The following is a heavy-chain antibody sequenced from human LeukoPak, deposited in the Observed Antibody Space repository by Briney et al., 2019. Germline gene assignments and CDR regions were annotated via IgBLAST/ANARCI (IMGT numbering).Heavy chain of an antibody. CDR2: ISAYNGNT. CDR1: GYTFTSYG. V-gene: IGHV1-18*01. J-gene: IGHJ6*03. D-gene: IGHD3-3*01. Sequence: ASVNVSCKASGYTFTSYGISWVRQAPGQGLEWMGWISAYNGNTNYAQKLQGRVTMITDTSTSTAYMELRSLRSDDTAVYYCARDLSGPTPFGYYYYYMDVWGKGTTVTVSS. CDR3: ARDLSGPTPFGYYYYYMDV.